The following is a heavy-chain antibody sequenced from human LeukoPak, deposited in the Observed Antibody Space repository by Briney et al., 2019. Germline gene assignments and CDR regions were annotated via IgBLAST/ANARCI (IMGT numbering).Heavy chain of an antibody. Sequence: PSETLSLICTVSGGSISNTYWSWIRQPPGEGLDWIGYTNNSGSTNYKPSLKRRILISIDPSKNQFSLNQTPVTAADTAVYYCARGGLGGITAYSNYLFDYWGQGTVVTVSS. CDR3: ARGGLGGITAYSNYLFDY. D-gene: IGHD4-11*01. CDR1: GGSISNTY. CDR2: TNNSGST. V-gene: IGHV4-59*08. J-gene: IGHJ4*02.